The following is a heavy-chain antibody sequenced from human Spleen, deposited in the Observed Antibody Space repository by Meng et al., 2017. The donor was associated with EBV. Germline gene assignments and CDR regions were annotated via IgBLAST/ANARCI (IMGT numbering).Heavy chain of an antibody. CDR1: GGTFSTYA. J-gene: IGHJ1*01. CDR3: ATLGPQPERLQY. V-gene: IGHV1-69*01. D-gene: IGHD1-14*01. CDR2: IIPIFGTA. Sequence: QVQLVQPGAGVKRPGSSVNVSCTASGGTFSTYALSWVRQAPGQGLEWMGGIIPIFGTAKYSQRFQGRVTITADESTNTGYMELSSLRPEDTAVYYCATLGPQPERLQYWGQGTLVTVSS.